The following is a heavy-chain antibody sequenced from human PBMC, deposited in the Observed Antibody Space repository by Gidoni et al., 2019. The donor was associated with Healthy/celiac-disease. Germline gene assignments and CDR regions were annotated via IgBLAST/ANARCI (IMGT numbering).Heavy chain of an antibody. CDR3: ARQESLELFGY. D-gene: IGHD1-7*01. CDR1: GGSISSSRYH. Sequence: QLQLQESGPGLVKPSETLSLTCTVPGGSISSSRYHWGWIRQPPGKGLEWIGSIYYSGSTYYNPSLKSRVTISVDTSKNQFSLKLSSVTAADTAVYYCARQESLELFGYWGQGTLVTVSS. CDR2: IYYSGST. J-gene: IGHJ4*02. V-gene: IGHV4-39*01.